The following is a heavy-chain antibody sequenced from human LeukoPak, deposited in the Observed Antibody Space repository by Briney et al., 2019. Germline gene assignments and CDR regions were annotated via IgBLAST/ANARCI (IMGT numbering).Heavy chain of an antibody. CDR2: MNPNSGNT. CDR1: GYTLTRYD. V-gene: IGHV1-8*03. J-gene: IGHJ5*02. CDR3: ARAVQKHYDILTWVLFDP. D-gene: IGHD3-9*01. Sequence: ASVKVSCKASGYTLTRYDINWVRQATGQGLEWMGWMNPNSGNTGYAQKCQGRVTITRNTSKSTAYMELSSLRSEDTAVYYCARAVQKHYDILTWVLFDPWGQGTLVTVSS.